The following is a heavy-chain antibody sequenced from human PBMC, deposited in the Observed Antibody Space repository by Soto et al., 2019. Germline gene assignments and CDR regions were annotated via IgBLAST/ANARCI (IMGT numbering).Heavy chain of an antibody. CDR1: GGSISSYY. CDR3: AGTGYCSGGSCYSLDY. V-gene: IGHV4-59*01. Sequence: PSETLSLTXTVSGGSISSYYWSWIRQPPGKGLEWIGYIYYSGSTNYNPSLKSRVTISVDTSKNQFSLKLSSVTAADTAVYYCAGTGYCSGGSCYSLDYWGQGTLVTVSS. J-gene: IGHJ4*02. D-gene: IGHD2-15*01. CDR2: IYYSGST.